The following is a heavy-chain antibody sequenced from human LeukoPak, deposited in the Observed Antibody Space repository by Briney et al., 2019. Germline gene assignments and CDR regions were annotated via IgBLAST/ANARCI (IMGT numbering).Heavy chain of an antibody. CDR2: IYYSGST. CDR1: GGSISCSSYY. D-gene: IGHD5-12*01. Sequence: SETLSLPCTVSGGSISCSSYYWGWIRQPPGKGLEWIGSIYYSGSTYYNPSLKSRVTISVDTSENQFSLKLSSVTAADTAVYYCARLGGHSGCDLNYYGMDVWGQGTTDTVSS. CDR3: ARLGGHSGCDLNYYGMDV. J-gene: IGHJ6*02. V-gene: IGHV4-39*01.